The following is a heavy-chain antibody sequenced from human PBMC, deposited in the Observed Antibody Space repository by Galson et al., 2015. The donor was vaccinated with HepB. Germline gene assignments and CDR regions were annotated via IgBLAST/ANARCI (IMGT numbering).Heavy chain of an antibody. Sequence: SLRLSCAASGFTFSSYSMNWVRQAPGKGLEWVSSISSSSSYIYYADSVKGRFTISRDNAKNSLYLQMNSLRAEDTAVYYCARADYLYYSQDGDWFDPWGQGTLVTVSS. CDR1: GFTFSSYS. CDR2: ISSSSSYI. J-gene: IGHJ5*02. D-gene: IGHD4-11*01. CDR3: ARADYLYYSQDGDWFDP. V-gene: IGHV3-21*01.